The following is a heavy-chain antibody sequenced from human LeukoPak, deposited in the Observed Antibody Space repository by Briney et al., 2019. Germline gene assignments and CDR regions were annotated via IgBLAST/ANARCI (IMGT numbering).Heavy chain of an antibody. V-gene: IGHV4-4*07. CDR1: GGSISNFY. CDR3: ARDVNGSRAFDF. CDR2: IYTSGSN. D-gene: IGHD2-15*01. J-gene: IGHJ4*02. Sequence: SETLSLTCTVSGGSISNFYWSWIRHPAGQGMEWIGRIYTSGSNNYNPSLKSRVTISVDKSKNQFSLNLTSVTAADTAVYYCARDVNGSRAFDFWGQGTLVTVS.